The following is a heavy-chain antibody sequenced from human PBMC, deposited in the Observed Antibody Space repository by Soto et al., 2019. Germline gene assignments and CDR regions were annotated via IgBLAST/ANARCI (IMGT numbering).Heavy chain of an antibody. J-gene: IGHJ4*02. D-gene: IGHD3-9*01. Sequence: SETLSLTCAVSGGSIGSSNWWSWVRQSPGKGLEWIGEIHDSGSTNYSPSLKSRVTISLDKSKNQFSLNLSSVTAADTAVYYCARLKTYGILHKSDYWGQGSLVTVSS. V-gene: IGHV4-4*02. CDR2: IHDSGST. CDR3: ARLKTYGILHKSDY. CDR1: GGSIGSSNW.